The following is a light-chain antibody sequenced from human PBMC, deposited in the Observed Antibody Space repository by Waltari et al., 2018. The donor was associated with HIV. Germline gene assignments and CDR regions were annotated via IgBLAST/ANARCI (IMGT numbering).Light chain of an antibody. J-gene: IGLJ2*01. Sequence: QSVLTQPPSASGTPGQRVTISCSGSSSNIGSNTVNWYQQLPGTAPKLLIFRNNQRPSGVPDRFSGSKSGTSASLAIGGLQSEDEADYYCAALDDSLNGVVFGGGTKLTVL. CDR3: AALDDSLNGVV. CDR2: RNN. V-gene: IGLV1-44*01. CDR1: SSNIGSNT.